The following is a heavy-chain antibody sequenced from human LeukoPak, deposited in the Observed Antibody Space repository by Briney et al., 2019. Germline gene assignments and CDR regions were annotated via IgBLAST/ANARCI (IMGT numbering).Heavy chain of an antibody. J-gene: IGHJ6*02. V-gene: IGHV1-69*04. Sequence: PWASVKVSCKASGGTFSSYAISWVRQAPGQGLEWMGRIIPILGIANYAQKFQGRVTITADKSTSTAYMELSSLRSEDTAVYYCARVPMGYYGPGKDYYGMDVWGQGTTVTVSS. CDR3: ARVPMGYYGPGKDYYGMDV. D-gene: IGHD3-10*01. CDR2: IIPILGIA. CDR1: GGTFSSYA.